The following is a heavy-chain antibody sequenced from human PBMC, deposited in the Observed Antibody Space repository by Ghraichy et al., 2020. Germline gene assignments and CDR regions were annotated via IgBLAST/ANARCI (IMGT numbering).Heavy chain of an antibody. CDR3: ARALRGGRITFGGVHDSH. V-gene: IGHV1-8*01. Sequence: ASVKVSCKASGYTFTSYDINWVRQATGQGLEWMGWMNPNSGNTGYAQKFQGRVTMTRNTSISTAYMELSSLRSEDTAVYYCARALRGGRITFGGVHDSHWGQGTLVTVSS. J-gene: IGHJ4*02. CDR1: GYTFTSYD. CDR2: MNPNSGNT. D-gene: IGHD3-16*01.